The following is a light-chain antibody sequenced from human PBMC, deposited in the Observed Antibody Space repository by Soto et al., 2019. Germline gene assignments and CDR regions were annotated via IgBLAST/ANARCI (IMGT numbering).Light chain of an antibody. V-gene: IGKV3-20*01. CDR3: QQYGSSLRT. CDR1: QSVSSSY. J-gene: IGKJ1*01. CDR2: GAS. Sequence: VVAHSTVTLSLSPGERATLSCRASQSVSSSYLAWYQQKPGQAPRLLIYGASSRATGIPDRFSGSGSGTDFTLTIIRLEPEDFVVYYCQQYGSSLRTFGQGTKVDIK.